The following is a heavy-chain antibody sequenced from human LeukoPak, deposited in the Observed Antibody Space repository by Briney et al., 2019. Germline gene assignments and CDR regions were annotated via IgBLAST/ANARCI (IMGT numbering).Heavy chain of an antibody. CDR2: INPNSGGT. J-gene: IGHJ4*02. V-gene: IGHV1-2*02. CDR3: ARNFYFDSSGYYHY. D-gene: IGHD3-22*01. Sequence: SVKVSCKASGYTFTGYYMHWVRQAPGQGLEWMGWINPNSGGTNYAQKFQGRVTMTRDTSISTAYMELSRLRSDDTAVYYCARNFYFDSSGYYHYWGQGTLVTVSS. CDR1: GYTFTGYY.